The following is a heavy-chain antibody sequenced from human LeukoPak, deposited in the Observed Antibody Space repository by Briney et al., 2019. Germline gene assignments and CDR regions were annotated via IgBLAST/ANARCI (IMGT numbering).Heavy chain of an antibody. J-gene: IGHJ4*02. CDR1: GGSISSSSYY. CDR3: ASPRGGDYVDY. Sequence: SETLSLTCTVSGGSISSSSYYWGWIRQPPGKGLEWIGSIYYSGSTYYNPSLKSRVTISVDTSKNQFSLKLSSVTAADTAVYYCASPRGGDYVDYWGQGTLATVSS. CDR2: IYYSGST. D-gene: IGHD3-10*01. V-gene: IGHV4-39*07.